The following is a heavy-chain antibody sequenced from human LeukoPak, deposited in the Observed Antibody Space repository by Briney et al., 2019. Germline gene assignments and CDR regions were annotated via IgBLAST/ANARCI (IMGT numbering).Heavy chain of an antibody. J-gene: IGHJ6*02. V-gene: IGHV3-7*01. Sequence: PGGSVRLSCAASGFTFSSYWMSWVRQAPGKGLEWVANIKQDGSEKYYVDSVKGRFTISRDNAKNSLYLQMNSLRAEDTAVYYCAKDLRLLYYQYGMDVWGQGTTVTVSS. D-gene: IGHD1-26*01. CDR1: GFTFSSYW. CDR3: AKDLRLLYYQYGMDV. CDR2: IKQDGSEK.